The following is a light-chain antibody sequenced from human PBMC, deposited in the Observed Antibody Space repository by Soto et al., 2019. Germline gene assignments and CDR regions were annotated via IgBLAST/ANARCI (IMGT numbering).Light chain of an antibody. Sequence: QSVLTQPASLTVCPGQSITISWAGTSRDLGAYTYVSWYQHHPDNVPKLILYEVSRRTPGVSPSFSRPKPGTTASLTISVLLAENEADYSLRSYTHPRTLVFGTG. CDR2: EVS. J-gene: IGLJ1*01. V-gene: IGLV2-14*01. CDR3: RSYTHPRTLV. CDR1: SRDLGAYTY.